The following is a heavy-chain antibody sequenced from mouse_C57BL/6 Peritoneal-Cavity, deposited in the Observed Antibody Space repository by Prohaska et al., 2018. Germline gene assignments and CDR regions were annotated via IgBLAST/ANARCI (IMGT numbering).Heavy chain of an antibody. CDR1: GFTFTDYY. J-gene: IGHJ3*01. Sequence: EVKLVESGGGLVQPGGSLSLSCAASGFTFTDYYMSWVRQPPVKGFEWLGFIRNKAKGYTTEYRASVKGRFTISRDNSQSILYLQMNALRAEDSATYYCARALTGTFWFAYWGQGTLVTVSA. V-gene: IGHV7-3*01. D-gene: IGHD4-1*01. CDR3: ARALTGTFWFAY. CDR2: IRNKAKGYTT.